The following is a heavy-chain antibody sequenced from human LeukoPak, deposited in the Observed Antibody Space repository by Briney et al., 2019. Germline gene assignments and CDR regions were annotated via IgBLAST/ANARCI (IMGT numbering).Heavy chain of an antibody. V-gene: IGHV3-7*01. CDR3: ARAGRSFYGGSSDY. CDR1: GFTFSSHW. Sequence: TGGSLRLSCAASGFTFSSHWMSWVRQAPGKGLEWVAHIKQDGSEKQYMDSVRGRFTISRDNTKNSMYLQMDSLRDEDTAVYYCARAGRSFYGGSSDYWGQGTPVTVSS. CDR2: IKQDGSEK. J-gene: IGHJ4*02. D-gene: IGHD4-23*01.